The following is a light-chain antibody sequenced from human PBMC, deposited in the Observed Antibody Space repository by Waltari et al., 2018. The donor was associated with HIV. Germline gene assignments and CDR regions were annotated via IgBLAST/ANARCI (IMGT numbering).Light chain of an antibody. J-gene: IGLJ2*01. Sequence: QSALTQPASVSGSPGQSITISCTGTSSDVGGYNYVSWYLQHPGKAPKLMIYDVDKRPSGVSNRFSGSKSGNTASLTISGLQAEDEADYYRNSYTSSSTVVFGGGTKLTVL. V-gene: IGLV2-14*01. CDR3: NSYTSSSTVV. CDR2: DVD. CDR1: SSDVGGYNY.